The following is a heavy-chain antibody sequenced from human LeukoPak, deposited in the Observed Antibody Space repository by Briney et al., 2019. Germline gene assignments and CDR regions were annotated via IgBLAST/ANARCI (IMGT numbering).Heavy chain of an antibody. V-gene: IGHV3-21*01. CDR2: ISSSSSYI. CDR3: ARARGYSYGSDAFDI. CDR1: GFTFSSYS. D-gene: IGHD5-18*01. Sequence: GGSLRLSCAASGFTFSSYSMNWVRQAPGKGLEWVSSISSSSSYIYYADSVKGRFTISRDNSKNTLYLQMNSLRAEDTAVCYCARARGYSYGSDAFDIWGQGTMVTVSS. J-gene: IGHJ3*02.